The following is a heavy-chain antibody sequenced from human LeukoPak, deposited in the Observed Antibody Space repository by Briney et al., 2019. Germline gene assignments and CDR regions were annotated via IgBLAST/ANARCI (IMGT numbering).Heavy chain of an antibody. CDR2: IYTGGSI. CDR1: GFSVSNNY. Sequence: GGSLRLSCAASGFSVSNNYMSWVRQGPGKGLEWVSVIYTGGSIYYADSVKGRFTISRHNSENTLSLQMNSLRAEDTAVYYCARERGYCSSTSCYPGAFDMWGQGAMVTASS. CDR3: ARERGYCSSTSCYPGAFDM. D-gene: IGHD2-2*01. J-gene: IGHJ3*02. V-gene: IGHV3-53*04.